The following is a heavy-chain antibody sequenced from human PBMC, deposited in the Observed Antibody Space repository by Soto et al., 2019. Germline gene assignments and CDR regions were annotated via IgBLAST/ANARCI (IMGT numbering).Heavy chain of an antibody. J-gene: IGHJ6*02. CDR1: GFTFSSYG. CDR3: ARDPHMGYGMDV. CDR2: IWYDGSNK. Sequence: GSLRLSCAASGFTFSSYGMHWVRQAPGKGLEWVAVIWYDGSNKYYADSVKGRFTISRDNSKNTLYLQMNSLRAEDAAVYYCARDPHMGYGMDVWGQGTTVTVSS. V-gene: IGHV3-33*01.